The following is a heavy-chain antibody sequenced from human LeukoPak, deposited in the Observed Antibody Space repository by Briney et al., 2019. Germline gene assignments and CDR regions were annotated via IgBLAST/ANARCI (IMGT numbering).Heavy chain of an antibody. Sequence: GRSLRLSCAASGFTFSSYGMHWVRQAPGKGLEWVAVISYDGSNKYYADSVKGRFTISRDNSKNTLYLQMNSLRAEDTALYYCAKDSMVVSGVFDSWGQGTLVTVSS. V-gene: IGHV3-30*18. D-gene: IGHD2-15*01. J-gene: IGHJ4*02. CDR1: GFTFSSYG. CDR2: ISYDGSNK. CDR3: AKDSMVVSGVFDS.